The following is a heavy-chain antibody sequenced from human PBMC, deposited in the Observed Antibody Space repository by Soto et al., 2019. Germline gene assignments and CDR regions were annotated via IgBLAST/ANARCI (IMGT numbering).Heavy chain of an antibody. Sequence: QVQLQESGPGLVKPSQTLSLTCTVSGGSISSGDDFWSRIRQYQGKGLEWIGYIYYSGSTYYNPSLKTRVTISLDTSKSQFSLKLSSMTAADTAAYYCARGRALYSNYDSWGQGTLVTVSS. CDR3: ARGRALYSNYDS. J-gene: IGHJ5*01. D-gene: IGHD4-4*01. V-gene: IGHV4-31*03. CDR1: GGSISSGDDF. CDR2: IYYSGST.